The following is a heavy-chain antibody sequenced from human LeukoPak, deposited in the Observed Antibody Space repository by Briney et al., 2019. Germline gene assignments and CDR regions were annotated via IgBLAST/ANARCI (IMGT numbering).Heavy chain of an antibody. Sequence: PGGSLRLSCAASGFTFSDFYMSWVRQAPGKGLEWVANIKKDGSERSYVDSVRDRFTISRDNAKNSLYLQMNSLRAEGTAMYYCARGGWSGYFIYWGQGALVTVSS. D-gene: IGHD1-1*01. CDR2: IKKDGSER. V-gene: IGHV3-7*01. J-gene: IGHJ4*02. CDR3: ARGGWSGYFIY. CDR1: GFTFSDFY.